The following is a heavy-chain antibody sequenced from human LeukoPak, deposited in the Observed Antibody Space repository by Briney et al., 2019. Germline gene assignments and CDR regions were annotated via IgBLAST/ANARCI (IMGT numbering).Heavy chain of an antibody. CDR1: GGSISGYY. V-gene: IGHV4-59*01. CDR3: ARVASGYDVFDI. CDR2: IYYSGST. Sequence: SETLSLTCSVSGGSISGYYWSWIRQPPGKGLEWIGYIYYSGSTNYNPSLKSRVTMSVDTSKTQFSLKLSSVTAADTAVFYCARVASGYDVFDIWGQGTMVTVSS. D-gene: IGHD3-3*01. J-gene: IGHJ3*02.